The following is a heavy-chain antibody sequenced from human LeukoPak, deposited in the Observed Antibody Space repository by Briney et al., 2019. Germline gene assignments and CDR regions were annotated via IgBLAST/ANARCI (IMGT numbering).Heavy chain of an antibody. V-gene: IGHV1-45*03. D-gene: IGHD3-16*02. CDR2: ITPFNGNT. J-gene: IGHJ4*02. Sequence: GSSVKVSCKASGYTFTYRYLHWVRQAPRQALEWMGWITPFNGNTNYAQKFQDRVTITRDRSMSTAYMELRSLRSDDTAVYYCARGPNMITFGGVIVIYFFDYWGQGTLVTVSS. CDR3: ARGPNMITFGGVIVIYFFDY. CDR1: GYTFTYRY.